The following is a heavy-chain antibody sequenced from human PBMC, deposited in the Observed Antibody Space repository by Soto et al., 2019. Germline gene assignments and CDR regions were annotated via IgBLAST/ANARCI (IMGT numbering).Heavy chain of an antibody. J-gene: IGHJ4*02. CDR2: IKSKTDGRTT. CDR3: ATDGMHEYQLLEDFDY. V-gene: IGHV3-15*01. Sequence: EVQLVESGGGLVKPGGSLRLSCAASGFTFSNAWMSWVRQAPGKGLEWVGRIKSKTDGRTTDYAAHVKGRFTISRDDAKNTLYLQMNRLKTEDTAMYYCATDGMHEYQLLEDFDYWGQGTLVPVSS. CDR1: GFTFSNAW. D-gene: IGHD2-2*01.